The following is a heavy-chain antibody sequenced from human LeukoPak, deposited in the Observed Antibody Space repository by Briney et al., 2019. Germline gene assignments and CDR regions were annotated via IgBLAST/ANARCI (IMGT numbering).Heavy chain of an antibody. Sequence: PGGSLRLSCAASGFTFTMFGMNWVRQAPGKGLEWVSYIDARSGIVYYADSVQGRFTISRDDAKDSVFLQMTSLRAEDTAVYYCARASPKQLGLNYWGQGTLVTVSS. CDR3: ARASPKQLGLNY. J-gene: IGHJ4*02. V-gene: IGHV3-48*01. CDR1: GFTFTMFG. D-gene: IGHD6-6*01. CDR2: IDARSGIV.